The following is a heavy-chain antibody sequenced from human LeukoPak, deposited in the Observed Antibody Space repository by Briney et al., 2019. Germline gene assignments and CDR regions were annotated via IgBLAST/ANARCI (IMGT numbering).Heavy chain of an antibody. V-gene: IGHV3-7*05. J-gene: IGHJ3*02. D-gene: IGHD3-16*01. Sequence: GGSLRLSCAASGFTFSRLWMNWVRQAPGRGLEWVANIDQSGGRNNYVDSVEGRFTISRDNAKNSLFLEMSSLRSDDTAVYFCARDVEGGNFDIWGQGTTVTVSS. CDR2: IDQSGGRN. CDR1: GFTFSRLW. CDR3: ARDVEGGNFDI.